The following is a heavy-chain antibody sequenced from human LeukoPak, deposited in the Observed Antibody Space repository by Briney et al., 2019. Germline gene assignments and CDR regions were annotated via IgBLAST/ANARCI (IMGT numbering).Heavy chain of an antibody. CDR3: ASETVRTGPDAFDI. J-gene: IGHJ3*02. D-gene: IGHD1-1*01. CDR2: IYTSGST. Sequence: KPSQTLSLTCIVSGGSISNARNYWSWIRQPAGKGLEWIGRIYTSGSTNYNPSLKSRVTISVDTSKNQFYLNLSSVTAADTAVYYCASETVRTGPDAFDIWGQGTMITVSS. V-gene: IGHV4-61*02. CDR1: GGSISNARNY.